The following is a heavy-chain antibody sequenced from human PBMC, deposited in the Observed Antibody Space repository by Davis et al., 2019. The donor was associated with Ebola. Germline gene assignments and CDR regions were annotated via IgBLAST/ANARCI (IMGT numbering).Heavy chain of an antibody. CDR2: IYSGGST. J-gene: IGHJ6*02. CDR3: AKGDDYVWGSYRYDYYYYYGMDV. V-gene: IGHV3-53*05. D-gene: IGHD3-16*02. Sequence: GESLKISCAASGFTVSSNYMSWVRQAPGKGLEWVSVIYSGGSTYYADSVKGRFTISRDNSKNTLYLQMNSLRAEDTAVYYCAKGDDYVWGSYRYDYYYYYGMDVWGQGTTVTVSS. CDR1: GFTVSSNY.